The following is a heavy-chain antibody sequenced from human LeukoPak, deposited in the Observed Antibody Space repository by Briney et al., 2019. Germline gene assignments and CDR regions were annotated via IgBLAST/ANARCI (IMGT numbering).Heavy chain of an antibody. CDR2: ISGSGGST. J-gene: IGHJ4*02. Sequence: PGGSLRLSCAASGFTFSSYAMSWVRQAPGKGLEWVSAISGSGGSTYYADSVKGRFTISRDNSKNTLYLQMNSPRAEDTAVYYCAKVRGFYCSSTSCSPTYYFDYWGQGTLVTVSS. CDR3: AKVRGFYCSSTSCSPTYYFDY. V-gene: IGHV3-23*01. CDR1: GFTFSSYA. D-gene: IGHD2-2*01.